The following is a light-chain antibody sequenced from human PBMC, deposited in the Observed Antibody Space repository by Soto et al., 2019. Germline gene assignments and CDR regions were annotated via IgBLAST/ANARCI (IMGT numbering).Light chain of an antibody. CDR1: SSNIGGNS. CDR3: GSWDSSLSAYV. J-gene: IGLJ1*01. CDR2: DDN. V-gene: IGLV1-51*01. Sequence: QSVLTQPRSVSAAPGQKVTISCSGSSSNIGGNSVSWYQQLPGTAPKLLIYDDNKRPSGIPDRFSGSKSGTSATLGITGFQTGDEADYYCGSWDSSLSAYVFGTETKVTVL.